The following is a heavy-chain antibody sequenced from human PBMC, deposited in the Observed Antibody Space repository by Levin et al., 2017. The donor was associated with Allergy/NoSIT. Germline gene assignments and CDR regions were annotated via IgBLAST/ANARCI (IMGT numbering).Heavy chain of an antibody. D-gene: IGHD2-2*01. Sequence: SVKVSCKASGGTFSSNALNWVRQAPGQGLEWMGGIRPIFGTADYAQKYQGRVSITADESTGTAYMEMSSLRSEDTAMYYCTMEANIVVLPAAGDSFDIWGQGTMVTVSS. V-gene: IGHV1-69*13. CDR3: TMEANIVVLPAAGDSFDI. CDR2: IRPIFGTA. CDR1: GGTFSSNA. J-gene: IGHJ3*02.